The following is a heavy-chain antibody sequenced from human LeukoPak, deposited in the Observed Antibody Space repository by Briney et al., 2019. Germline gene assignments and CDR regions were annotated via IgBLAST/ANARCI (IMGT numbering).Heavy chain of an antibody. CDR1: GFTFSSYA. D-gene: IGHD3-3*01. V-gene: IGHV3-30-3*01. CDR2: ISYDGSNK. Sequence: GGSLRLSCAASGFTFSSYAMHWVRQAPGKGLEWVAVISYDGSNKYYADSVEGRFTISRDNSKNTLYLQMNSLRAEDTAVYYCAKDSEITIFGVVSPYYFDYWGQGTLVTVSS. CDR3: AKDSEITIFGVVSPYYFDY. J-gene: IGHJ4*02.